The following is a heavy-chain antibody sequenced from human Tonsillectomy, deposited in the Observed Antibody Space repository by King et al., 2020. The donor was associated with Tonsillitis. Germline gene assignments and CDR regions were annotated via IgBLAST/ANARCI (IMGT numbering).Heavy chain of an antibody. J-gene: IGHJ4*02. V-gene: IGHV2-70*01. CDR1: GFSLSTSAMC. D-gene: IGHD3-3*01. CDR3: ARINNDFWSGYADY. CDR2: IDWDDDK. Sequence: TLKESGPALVKPTQTLTLTCTFSGFSLSTSAMCVSWIRQPPGKALEWLALIDWDDDKYYNTALKTRLTISKDTSKNQVVLTMTNMDPVDTAIHYCARINNDFWSGYADYWGQGTLVTVSS.